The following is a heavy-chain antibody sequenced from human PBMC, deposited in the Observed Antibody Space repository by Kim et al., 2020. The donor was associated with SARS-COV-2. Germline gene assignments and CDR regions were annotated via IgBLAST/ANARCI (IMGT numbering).Heavy chain of an antibody. CDR2: IYYSGST. CDR3: ARGEGSRIIRGAFDI. Sequence: SETLSLTCTVSGGSISSYYWSWIRQPPGKGLEWIGYIYYSGSTNYNPSLKSRVTISVDTSKNQFSLKLSSVTAADTAVYYCARGEGSRIIRGAFDIWGQGTMVTVSS. CDR1: GGSISSYY. V-gene: IGHV4-59*13. D-gene: IGHD2-15*01. J-gene: IGHJ3*02.